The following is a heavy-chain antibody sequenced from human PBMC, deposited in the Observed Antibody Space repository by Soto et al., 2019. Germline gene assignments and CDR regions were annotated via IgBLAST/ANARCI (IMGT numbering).Heavy chain of an antibody. CDR2: INHSGST. Sequence: QVQLQQWGAGLLKPSETLSLTCAVYGGSFSGYYWSWIRQPPGKGLEWIGEINHSGSTNYHPSLKSRVTISVDTSKNQFSLKLSSVTAADTAVYYCARGGRMVRGSRLDYWGQGTLVTVSS. V-gene: IGHV4-34*01. CDR3: ARGGRMVRGSRLDY. D-gene: IGHD3-10*01. J-gene: IGHJ4*02. CDR1: GGSFSGYY.